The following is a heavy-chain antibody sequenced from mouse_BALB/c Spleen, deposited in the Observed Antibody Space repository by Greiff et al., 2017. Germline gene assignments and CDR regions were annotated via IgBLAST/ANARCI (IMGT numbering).Heavy chain of an antibody. Sequence: EVQLQESGPELVKPGASVKISCKASGYSFTGYYMHWVKQSHVKSLEWIGRINPYNGATSYNQNFKDKASLTVDKSSSTAYMELHSLTSEDSAVYYCAYEYGRGWFAYWGQGTLVTVSA. J-gene: IGHJ3*01. D-gene: IGHD2-10*02. CDR2: INPYNGAT. CDR3: AYEYGRGWFAY. V-gene: IGHV1-31*01. CDR1: GYSFTGYY.